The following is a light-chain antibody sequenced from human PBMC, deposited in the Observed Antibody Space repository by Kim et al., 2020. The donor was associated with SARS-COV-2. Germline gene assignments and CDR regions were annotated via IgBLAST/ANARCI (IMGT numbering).Light chain of an antibody. J-gene: IGKJ5*01. CDR2: AAS. Sequence: DIQMTQSPSSVSASVGDRVTITCRASQDVSSGLVWYQQKPGKAPNLLIYAASTLQSGVPSRFSGSGSGTDFTLIISSLQPEDFATYYCQQANSFPITFGQGTRLEIK. CDR3: QQANSFPIT. V-gene: IGKV1-12*01. CDR1: QDVSSG.